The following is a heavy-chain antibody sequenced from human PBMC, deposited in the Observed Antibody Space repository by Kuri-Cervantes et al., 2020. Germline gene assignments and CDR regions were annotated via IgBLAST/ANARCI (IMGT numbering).Heavy chain of an antibody. CDR1: GYTFTYRY. J-gene: IGHJ6*03. V-gene: IGHV1-45*02. Sequence: SVKVSCKASGYTFTYRYLHWVRQAPGQALEWMGWITPFNGNTNYAQKFQDRVTITRDRSMSTAYMELSSLRSEDTAVYYCARGREIAARRHYYYYMDVWGKGTTVTVSS. CDR3: ARGREIAARRHYYYYMDV. D-gene: IGHD6-6*01. CDR2: ITPFNGNT.